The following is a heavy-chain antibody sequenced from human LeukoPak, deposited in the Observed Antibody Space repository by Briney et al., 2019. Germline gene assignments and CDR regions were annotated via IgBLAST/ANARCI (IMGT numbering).Heavy chain of an antibody. CDR2: VYYSGTT. Sequence: SETLSLTCTVSGGSISRFYWSWIRQPPGKGLEWIGYVYYSGTTNYNPSLKSRVTISVDTSKNQFSLKLSSVTAADTAVYYCARLVVAATGAFDIWGQGTMVTVSS. J-gene: IGHJ3*02. V-gene: IGHV4-59*12. CDR1: GGSISRFY. CDR3: ARLVVAATGAFDI. D-gene: IGHD2-15*01.